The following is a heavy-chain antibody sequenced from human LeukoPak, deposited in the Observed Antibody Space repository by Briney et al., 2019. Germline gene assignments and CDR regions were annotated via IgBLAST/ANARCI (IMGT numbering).Heavy chain of an antibody. V-gene: IGHV4-4*09. CDR1: GVSISPYY. Sequence: SETLSLTCAVSGVSISPYYWAWIRQPPGKGLEWIGYIHTSGSNNQYPSLKSRVTISVDKSKNHFSLRLTSVTAADTAVYYCANAALRGSGSIDGVDVWGQGTTVTVSS. CDR3: ANAALRGSGSIDGVDV. D-gene: IGHD3-10*01. J-gene: IGHJ6*02. CDR2: IHTSGSN.